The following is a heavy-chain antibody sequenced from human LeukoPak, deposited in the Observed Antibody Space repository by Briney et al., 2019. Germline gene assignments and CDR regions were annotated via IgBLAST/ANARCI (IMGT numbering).Heavy chain of an antibody. D-gene: IGHD2-2*01. J-gene: IGHJ4*02. CDR2: ISSSSSYI. CDR1: GFTFSSYS. CDR3: ARGGVVPAAIYY. Sequence: GGSLRLSCAASGFTFSSYSMNWVRQAPGKRLEWVSSISSSSSYIYYADSVKGRFTISRDNAKNSLYLQMNSLRAEDTAVYYCARGGVVPAAIYYWGQGTLVTVSS. V-gene: IGHV3-21*01.